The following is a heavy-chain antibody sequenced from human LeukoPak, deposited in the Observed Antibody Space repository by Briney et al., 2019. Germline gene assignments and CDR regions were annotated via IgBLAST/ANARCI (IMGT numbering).Heavy chain of an antibody. Sequence: GGSLRLSCAASGFTFSSYAMSWVRQAPGKGLEWVSAISGSGGSTYYADSVKGRFTISRDNSKNTLYLQTNSLRAEDTAVYYCASQAAAGLSNFDYWGQGTLVTVSS. V-gene: IGHV3-23*01. D-gene: IGHD6-13*01. CDR2: ISGSGGST. J-gene: IGHJ4*02. CDR3: ASQAAAGLSNFDY. CDR1: GFTFSSYA.